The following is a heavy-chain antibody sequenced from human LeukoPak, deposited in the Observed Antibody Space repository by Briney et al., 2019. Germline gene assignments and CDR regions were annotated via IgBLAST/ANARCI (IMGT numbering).Heavy chain of an antibody. V-gene: IGHV3-23*01. CDR3: AKDPGTNYYYGMDV. CDR2: ISGSGGST. D-gene: IGHD6-13*01. J-gene: IGHJ6*02. CDR1: GFTFSSYA. Sequence: GGSLRLSCAASGFTFSSYAMSWVRQAPGKGLEWVSAISGSGGSTYYADSVKGRFTISSDNSKNTLYLQMNSLRAEDTAVYYCAKDPGTNYYYGMDVWGQGTTVTVSS.